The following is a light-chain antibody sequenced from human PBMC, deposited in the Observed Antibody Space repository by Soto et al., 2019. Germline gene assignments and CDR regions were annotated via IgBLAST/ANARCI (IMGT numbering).Light chain of an antibody. CDR1: EDIRTS. J-gene: IGKJ3*01. Sequence: DIQMTQSPSSLSASVGARVSITCQASEDIRTSLSWFQHKPGRAPKLPSYGASYLETGVPSRFRGSGSGTDFTPTISSPQPEDLATYYCQHHNNPPPFTFGPGTIVDIK. CDR3: QHHNNPPPFT. V-gene: IGKV1-33*01. CDR2: GAS.